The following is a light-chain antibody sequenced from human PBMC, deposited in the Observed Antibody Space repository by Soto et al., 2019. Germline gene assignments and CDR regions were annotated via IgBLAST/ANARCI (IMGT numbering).Light chain of an antibody. CDR3: AAWDDSLSGRV. Sequence: QSVLAQPPSASGTPGQRVTISCSGSDSTIGRNTVNWYQQVPGTAPKHLIYNNNQRPSGVPDRFSGSKSGTSASLAISGLQTEDEADYYCAAWDDSLSGRVFGGGTKLTVL. CDR1: DSTIGRNT. CDR2: NNN. V-gene: IGLV1-44*01. J-gene: IGLJ3*02.